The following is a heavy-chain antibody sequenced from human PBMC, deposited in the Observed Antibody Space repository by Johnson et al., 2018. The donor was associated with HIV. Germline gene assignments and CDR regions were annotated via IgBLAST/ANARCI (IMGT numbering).Heavy chain of an antibody. V-gene: IGHV3-11*04. CDR1: GITFSDYY. CDR2: ISSSGNTI. J-gene: IGHJ3*02. Sequence: QVQLVESGGGLVKPGGSLRLSCAASGITFSDYYMSWIRQAPGKGLEWVSYISSSGNTIYYADSVKGRVTISRDNAKKSLYLQMNSLRAEDTAVYYCARERRPCGPDAFDIWGQGTMVTVSS. CDR3: ARERRPCGPDAFDI. D-gene: IGHD1-26*01.